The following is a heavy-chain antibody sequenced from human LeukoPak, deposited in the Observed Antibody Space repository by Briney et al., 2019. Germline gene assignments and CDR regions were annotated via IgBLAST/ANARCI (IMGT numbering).Heavy chain of an antibody. CDR2: INPDGSTT. V-gene: IGHV3-74*01. CDR3: ARVLSGSWDWFDP. J-gene: IGHJ5*02. Sequence: GGSLRLSCAASGFTFSRYWIHWVRQAPGKGLEWVSRINPDGSTTTYADSVKGRFTISRDNAKNTVYLQMNSLRAEDTAVYYCARVLSGSWDWFDPWGQGTLVTVSS. D-gene: IGHD3-22*01. CDR1: GFTFSRYW.